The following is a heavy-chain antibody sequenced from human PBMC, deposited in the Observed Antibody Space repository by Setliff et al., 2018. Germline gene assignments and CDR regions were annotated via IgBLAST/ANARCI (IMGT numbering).Heavy chain of an antibody. CDR1: GFSFSGSA. D-gene: IGHD5-18*01. CDR3: TFARDGYDVFDI. Sequence: GESLKISCAASGFSFSGSAVYWVRQASVKGLEWTGRIRGRTDNYATAYAASVRGRFTISRDDSKNTAYLQMNSLKTEDTAVYYCTFARDGYDVFDIWGQETMVTVSS. V-gene: IGHV3-73*01. CDR2: IRGRTDNYAT. J-gene: IGHJ3*02.